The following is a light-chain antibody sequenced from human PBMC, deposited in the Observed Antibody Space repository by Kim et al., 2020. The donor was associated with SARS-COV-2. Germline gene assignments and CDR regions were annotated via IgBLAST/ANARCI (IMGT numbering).Light chain of an antibody. V-gene: IGLV3-19*01. J-gene: IGLJ2*01. Sequence: ALGQTVRITCQGDSLRSYYASWYQQKPGQAPVLVIYGKNNRPSGIPDRFSGSSSGNTASLTNTGAQAEDEADYYCNSRDSSGNHLVFGGGTKLTVL. CDR2: GKN. CDR1: SLRSYY. CDR3: NSRDSSGNHLV.